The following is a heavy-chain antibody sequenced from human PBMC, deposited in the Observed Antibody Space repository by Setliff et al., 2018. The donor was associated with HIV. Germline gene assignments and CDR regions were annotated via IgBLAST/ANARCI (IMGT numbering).Heavy chain of an antibody. CDR1: GDSIISGNFF. CDR2: IYFSGSA. J-gene: IGHJ4*02. CDR3: ARGRVFCDGDSCYHFDY. V-gene: IGHV4-31*11. D-gene: IGHD2-21*02. Sequence: SETLSLTFDVSGDSIISGNFFWSWIRQSPGKGLEWIGYIYFSGSATHNPSLTSPVSISVDTSKNQFYLTLSSVTAADTAVYYCARGRVFCDGDSCYHFDYWGQGILVTVSS.